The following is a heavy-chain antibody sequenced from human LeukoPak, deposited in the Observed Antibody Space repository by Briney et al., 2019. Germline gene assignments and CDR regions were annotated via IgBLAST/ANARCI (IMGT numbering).Heavy chain of an antibody. Sequence: SETLSLTCSVSDDSITMYYWSWIRQPPGKGLEWIGYIYYSGSTNYNPSLKSRVTISVDTSENQLSLKLSSVTAADTAVYYCARFGYYYYYMDVWGKGTTVTISS. CDR1: DDSITMYY. J-gene: IGHJ6*03. CDR2: IYYSGST. CDR3: ARFGYYYYYMDV. V-gene: IGHV4-59*01. D-gene: IGHD3-16*01.